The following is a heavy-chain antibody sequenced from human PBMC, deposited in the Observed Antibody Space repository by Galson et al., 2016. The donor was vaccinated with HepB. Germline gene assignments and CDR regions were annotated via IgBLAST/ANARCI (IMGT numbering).Heavy chain of an antibody. J-gene: IGHJ6*02. D-gene: IGHD3-3*01. CDR1: GVTLISYA. CDR3: ARGGFWSGYNYFGMDV. Sequence: SVKVSCKASGVTLISYAASWVRQAPGQGLEWMGGIVPFFGTTNYAQKFQGRVTITADESTNSAYMGRSSLRSDDTAVYYCARGGFWSGYNYFGMDVWGQGTTVTVSS. CDR2: IVPFFGTT. V-gene: IGHV1-69*13.